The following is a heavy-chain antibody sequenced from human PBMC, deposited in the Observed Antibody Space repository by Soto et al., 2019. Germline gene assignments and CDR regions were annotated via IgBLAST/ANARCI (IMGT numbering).Heavy chain of an antibody. CDR1: GFTFSSYG. V-gene: IGHV3-33*01. D-gene: IGHD1-26*01. CDR3: ARSVGAICNFIACDLNLFGY. J-gene: IGHJ4*02. CDR2: IWYDGSNK. Sequence: QVQLVESGGGVVQPGRSLRLSCAASGFTFSSYGMHWVRQAPGKGLEWVAVIWYDGSNKYYADSVKGRFTISRDNSKNTLYLQMNSLRAEDTAVYYCARSVGAICNFIACDLNLFGYWGQGTLVTVSS.